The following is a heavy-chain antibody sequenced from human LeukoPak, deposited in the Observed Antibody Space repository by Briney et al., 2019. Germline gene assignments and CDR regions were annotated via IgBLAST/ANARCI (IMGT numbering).Heavy chain of an antibody. CDR3: ARQYPYYYDSSGNHYYYYMDV. D-gene: IGHD3-22*01. J-gene: IGHJ6*03. CDR2: IYYSGST. V-gene: IGHV4-59*08. Sequence: PSETLPLTCTVSGGSISSYYWSWIRQPPGKGLEWIGYIYYSGSTNYNPSLKSRVTISVDTSKNQFSLKLSSVTAADTAVYYCARQYPYYYDSSGNHYYYYMDVWGKGTTVTVSS. CDR1: GGSISSYY.